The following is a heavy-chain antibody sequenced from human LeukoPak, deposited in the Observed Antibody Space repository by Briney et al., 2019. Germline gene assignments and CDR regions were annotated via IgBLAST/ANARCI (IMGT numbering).Heavy chain of an antibody. V-gene: IGHV1-18*04. D-gene: IGHD6-13*01. Sequence: ASVKVSCKASGYTFTSYGISWGRQAPGQGREWMGWVSAYNGNTNYAQKLQGRVTMTTDTSTSTAYMELRSLRSDDTAVYYCARGEIAAAGTEHWGQGPLVPVSS. CDR1: GYTFTSYG. CDR2: VSAYNGNT. J-gene: IGHJ1*01. CDR3: ARGEIAAAGTEH.